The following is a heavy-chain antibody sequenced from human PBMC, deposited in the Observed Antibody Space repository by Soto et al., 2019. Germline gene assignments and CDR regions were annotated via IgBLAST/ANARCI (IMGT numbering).Heavy chain of an antibody. J-gene: IGHJ4*02. V-gene: IGHV3-73*02. CDR1: GFTFSGSA. Sequence: EVQLVESGGGLVQPGGSLQLSCAASGFTFSGSAMHWVRQASGKGLEWVGRIRSKANSYATAYAASVKGRFTISRDDSKNTAYLQMNSLKTEDTAVYYCTRNGYRSGSDYWGQGTLVTVSS. CDR2: IRSKANSYAT. CDR3: TRNGYRSGSDY. D-gene: IGHD6-19*01.